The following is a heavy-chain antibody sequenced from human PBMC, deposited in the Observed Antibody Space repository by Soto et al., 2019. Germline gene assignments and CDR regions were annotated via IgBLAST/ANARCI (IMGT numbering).Heavy chain of an antibody. CDR1: GYNLNTFG. V-gene: IGHV1-18*01. CDR3: ARDYCRNGILYGPDY. Sequence: QVQLVQSGVEVKKPGASVRVSCKASGYNLNTFGISWVRQAPGQGLEWRGWISFSNGNAMYAQKFQVRVSMTTDQASSTAYLELRSLTSDDTAVYYCARDYCRNGILYGPDYWGQGTLVTVSS. CDR2: ISFSNGNA. J-gene: IGHJ4*02. D-gene: IGHD2-8*01.